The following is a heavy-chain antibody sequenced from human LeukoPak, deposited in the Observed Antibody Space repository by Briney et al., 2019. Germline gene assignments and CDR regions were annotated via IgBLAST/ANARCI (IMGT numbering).Heavy chain of an antibody. J-gene: IGHJ5*02. V-gene: IGHV4-39*07. CDR2: IYYSGTT. CDR1: GGSISSTTYY. Sequence: NPSETLSLTCTVSGGSISSTTYYWGWIRQPPGKGLEWIGTIYYSGTTYYNPSLKSRVAISLDTSKNQFSLKLSSVTAADTAIYYCAREESLHIVVVTANPYNWFDPWGQGTLVTVSS. D-gene: IGHD2-21*02. CDR3: AREESLHIVVVTANPYNWFDP.